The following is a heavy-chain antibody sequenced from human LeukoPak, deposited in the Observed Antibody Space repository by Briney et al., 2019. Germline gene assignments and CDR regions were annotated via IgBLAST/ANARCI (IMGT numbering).Heavy chain of an antibody. CDR2: IYYSGST. J-gene: IGHJ4*02. Sequence: SETLSLTCTVSGGSISSYYWSWIRQPPGKGLDWTGYIYYSGSTNYNPSLKSRVTISVDTSKNQFSLKLSSVTAADTAVYYCAREGWSSSGWYFDYWRQGTLVTVSS. CDR1: GGSISSYY. CDR3: AREGWSSSGWYFDY. V-gene: IGHV4-59*01. D-gene: IGHD6-19*01.